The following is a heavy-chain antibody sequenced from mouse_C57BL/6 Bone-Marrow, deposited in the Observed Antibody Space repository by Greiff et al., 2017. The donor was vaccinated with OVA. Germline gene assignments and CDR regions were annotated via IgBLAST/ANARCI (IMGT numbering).Heavy chain of an antibody. D-gene: IGHD2-4*01. Sequence: VQLQQPDAELVKPGASVKISCKASGYTFTDYTIHWMKQRPEQGLEWIGYIYPSDGSTKYNQKFKGKATLTVDKSSSTAYMQLNSLTSEDSAVYVDARGASDYDGIYYGMDYWGQGTSVTVSA. CDR1: GYTFTDYT. V-gene: IGHV1-78*01. J-gene: IGHJ4*01. CDR2: IYPSDGST. CDR3: ARGASDYDGIYYGMDY.